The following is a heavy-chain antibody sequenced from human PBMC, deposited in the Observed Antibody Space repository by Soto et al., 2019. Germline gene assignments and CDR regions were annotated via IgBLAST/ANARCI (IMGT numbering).Heavy chain of an antibody. CDR2: IYYSGST. D-gene: IGHD6-19*01. V-gene: IGHV4-39*01. J-gene: IGHJ3*02. CDR1: GFTFSSYA. Sequence: GSLRLSCAASGFTFSSYAMSWVRQPPGKGLEWIGSIYYSGSTYYNPSLKSRVTISVDTSKNQFSLKLSSVTAADTAVYYCAGGIAVANDAFDIWGQGTMVTVSS. CDR3: AGGIAVANDAFDI.